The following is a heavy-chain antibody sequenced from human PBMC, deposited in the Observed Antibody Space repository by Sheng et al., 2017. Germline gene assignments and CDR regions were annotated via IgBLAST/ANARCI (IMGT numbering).Heavy chain of an antibody. CDR2: ISRTGDVI. V-gene: IGHV3-48*03. CDR3: ARLDSCDY. CDR1: GFTFRRYE. Sequence: EVQLVESGGGLVQPGGSLRLSCAASGFTFRRYEMNWVRQSPGKGLEWVSYISRTGDVIYYADSVKGRFTISRDNAGNSLYLQMNSLRVEDTAVYYCARLDSCDYWGQGTLVT. J-gene: IGHJ4*02.